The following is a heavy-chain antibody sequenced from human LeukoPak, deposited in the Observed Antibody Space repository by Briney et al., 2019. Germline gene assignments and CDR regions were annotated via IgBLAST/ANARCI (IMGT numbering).Heavy chain of an antibody. CDR1: RLSFSSYW. CDR2: INEDGSEK. CDR3: SSGGHVDY. D-gene: IGHD3-10*01. Sequence: GGSLRLSCATSRLSFSSYWMTWVRQAPGKGLEWVANINEDGSEKNYVESVKGRFTIPRDNAKNSLYLQMNSLRVEDTAVYYCSSGGHVDYCGQGTLVTVSS. J-gene: IGHJ4*02. V-gene: IGHV3-7*01.